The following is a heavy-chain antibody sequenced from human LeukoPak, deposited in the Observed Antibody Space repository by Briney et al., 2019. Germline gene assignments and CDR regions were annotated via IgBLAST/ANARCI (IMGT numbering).Heavy chain of an antibody. D-gene: IGHD1-14*01. CDR2: VSPDGGTT. J-gene: IGHJ4*02. Sequence: PGGSLRLSCAASGFTFSSYAMSWVRQAPGKGLEWVSAVSPDGGTTDYADSVKGRFTISRDNSKNTLYLQRNSLRAEDTAVYYCAKRSPSGIVFFDYWGQGTLVTVSS. CDR3: AKRSPSGIVFFDY. CDR1: GFTFSSYA. V-gene: IGHV3-23*01.